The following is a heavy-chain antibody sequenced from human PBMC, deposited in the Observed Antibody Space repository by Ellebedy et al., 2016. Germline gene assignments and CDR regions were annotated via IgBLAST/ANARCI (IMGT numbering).Heavy chain of an antibody. CDR3: AKEGGDDTGTSWFYFDY. CDR1: GFTFSSYS. V-gene: IGHV3-48*01. Sequence: GESLKISCAASGFTFSSYSMNWVRQAPGKGLEWVSYISSSSSTIYYADSVKGRFTISRDNAKNSLYLQMNSLRAEDTAVYYCAKEGGDDTGTSWFYFDYWGQGTLVTVSS. J-gene: IGHJ4*02. CDR2: ISSSSSTI. D-gene: IGHD6-13*01.